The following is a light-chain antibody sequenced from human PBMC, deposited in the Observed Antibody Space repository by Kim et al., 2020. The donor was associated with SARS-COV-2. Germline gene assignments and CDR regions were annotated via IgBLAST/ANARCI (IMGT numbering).Light chain of an antibody. CDR1: KLGDKY. J-gene: IGLJ2*01. Sequence: SGSPGQNASITCAGDKLGDKYACWYQQKPGQSPVLVIYQDSKRPSVIPERFSGSISGNTATLSISGTQAMDEADYYCQAWDSSTVVFGGGTQLTVL. CDR3: QAWDSSTVV. CDR2: QDS. V-gene: IGLV3-1*01.